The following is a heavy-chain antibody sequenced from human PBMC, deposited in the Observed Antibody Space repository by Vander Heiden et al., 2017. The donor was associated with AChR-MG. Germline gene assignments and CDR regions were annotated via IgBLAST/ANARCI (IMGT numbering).Heavy chain of an antibody. CDR3: AKGGANPGLFWFDP. CDR2: INRIGST. Sequence: QVQLQQWGAGLLKPSETLSLTCAVYGGSFSGYYWGWIRQPPGKGLEWIGEINRIGSTYYNPSLKSRVTMSIDTSKNHFSLKLNSVTAADTAVYYCAKGGANPGLFWFDPWGQGTLVTVSS. D-gene: IGHD3-16*01. J-gene: IGHJ5*02. V-gene: IGHV4-34*01. CDR1: GGSFSGYY.